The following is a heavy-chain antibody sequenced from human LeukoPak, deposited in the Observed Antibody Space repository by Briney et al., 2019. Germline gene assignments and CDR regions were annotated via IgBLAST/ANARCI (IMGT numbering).Heavy chain of an antibody. Sequence: GASVKVSCKASGYTFTSYGISWVRQAPGQGLEWMGWISAYNGNTNYAQTLQGRVTMTTDTSTSTAYMELRSLRSDDTAVYYCARVVVAYMVRGVRKLDYWGQGTLVTVSS. CDR2: ISAYNGNT. J-gene: IGHJ4*02. CDR3: ARVVVAYMVRGVRKLDY. CDR1: GYTFTSYG. D-gene: IGHD3-10*01. V-gene: IGHV1-18*01.